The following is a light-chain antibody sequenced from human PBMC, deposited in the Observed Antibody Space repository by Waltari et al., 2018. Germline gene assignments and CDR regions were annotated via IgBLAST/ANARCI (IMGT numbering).Light chain of an antibody. CDR3: QVWDGSSAHYV. J-gene: IGLJ1*01. CDR2: DVR. V-gene: IGLV3-21*02. Sequence: SHVLTQPPSLSVAPGQPARITRGGDNIGIKSVHWFQQRPGQAPVLVVYDVRDRPSGIPERFSGATSGNTATLTISGVGAGDEADYYCQVWDGSSAHYVFGTGTKVTVL. CDR1: NIGIKS.